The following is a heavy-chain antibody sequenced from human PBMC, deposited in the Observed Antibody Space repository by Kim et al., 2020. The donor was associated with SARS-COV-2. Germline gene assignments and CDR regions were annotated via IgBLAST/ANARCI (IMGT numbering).Heavy chain of an antibody. J-gene: IGHJ6*02. CDR1: GFLLSGDGVG. V-gene: IGHV2-5*01. Sequence: SGPTLVNPTQTLTLTCTFSGFLLSGDGVGVAWIRQPPGKALEWLALIYGNNVKRYSPSLKSRLAITKDSSKNQVVLTMTNMDPADTATYYCTHDPPGRYGVDVWGQGTTVTVSS. CDR2: IYGNNVK. CDR3: THDPPGRYGVDV. D-gene: IGHD5-12*01.